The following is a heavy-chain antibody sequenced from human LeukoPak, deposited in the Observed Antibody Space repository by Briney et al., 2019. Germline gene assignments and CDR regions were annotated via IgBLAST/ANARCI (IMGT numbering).Heavy chain of an antibody. D-gene: IGHD5-18*01. CDR2: ISGGGGST. Sequence: QPGGSLTLSCAASGFTFSIYAMSWVRQAPGKGLEWFSAISGGGGSTYYADSVKGRFTISRDNAKNTLYLQMNSLRAEDTAVYYCANGGSYSYGWYYFDYWGQGTLVTVSS. J-gene: IGHJ4*02. V-gene: IGHV3-23*01. CDR3: ANGGSYSYGWYYFDY. CDR1: GFTFSIYA.